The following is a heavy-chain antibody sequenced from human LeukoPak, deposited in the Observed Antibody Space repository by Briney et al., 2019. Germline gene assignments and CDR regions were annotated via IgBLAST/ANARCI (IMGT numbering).Heavy chain of an antibody. CDR2: ISSSSSYI. V-gene: IGHV3-21*01. D-gene: IGHD1-1*01. CDR1: GFTFSSYS. CDR3: ARGLTTHYYYGMDV. J-gene: IGHJ6*02. Sequence: GGSLRLSCAASGFTFSSYSMNWVRQAPGKGLEWVSSISSSSSYIYYADSVKGRFTISRDNAKNSLYLQMNSLRAEDTAVYYCARGLTTHYYYGMDVWGQGTTVTVSS.